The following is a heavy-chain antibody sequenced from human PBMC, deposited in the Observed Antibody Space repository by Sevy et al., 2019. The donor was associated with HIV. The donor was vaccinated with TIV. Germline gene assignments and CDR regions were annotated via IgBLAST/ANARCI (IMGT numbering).Heavy chain of an antibody. D-gene: IGHD3-16*02. CDR2: ISHDGIYK. CDR3: ARDLPHLLPWELSRGSDY. Sequence: GGSLRLSCVASGFTFSNYAVHWVRQAPGKGLEWVALISHDGIYKQYADSVKGRFTISRDDSKNTLYLQMSSLRAEDTAVYYCARDLPHLLPWELSRGSDYWGPGTLVTVSS. J-gene: IGHJ4*02. V-gene: IGHV3-30*04. CDR1: GFTFSNYA.